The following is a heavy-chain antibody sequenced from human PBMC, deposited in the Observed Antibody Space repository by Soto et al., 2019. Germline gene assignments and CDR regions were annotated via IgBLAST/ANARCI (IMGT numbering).Heavy chain of an antibody. CDR1: GFTFSSYA. V-gene: IGHV3-23*01. CDR2: ISGSGGST. CDR3: AKSRWQLPGYYGMDV. J-gene: IGHJ6*02. Sequence: GGSLRLSCAASGFTFSSYAMSWVRQAPGKGLEWVSAISGSGGSTYYADSVKGRFTIARDNSKNTLYLQMNSLRAEDTAVYYCAKSRWQLPGYYGMDVWGQGTTVTVSS. D-gene: IGHD2-15*01.